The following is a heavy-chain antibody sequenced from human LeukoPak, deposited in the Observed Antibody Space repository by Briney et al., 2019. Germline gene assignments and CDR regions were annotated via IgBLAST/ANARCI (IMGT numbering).Heavy chain of an antibody. CDR2: IYPGDSAT. D-gene: IGHD6-19*01. CDR3: ARQGGQWLVQGAFDI. Sequence: GESLKISCKGSGYTFTNYWIAWVRQMPGKGLEWMGSIYPGDSATRYSPSFQGQVTISADKSIDTAYLQWSSLKASDTAIYYCARQGGQWLVQGAFDIWGQGTMVTVSS. CDR1: GYTFTNYW. J-gene: IGHJ3*02. V-gene: IGHV5-51*01.